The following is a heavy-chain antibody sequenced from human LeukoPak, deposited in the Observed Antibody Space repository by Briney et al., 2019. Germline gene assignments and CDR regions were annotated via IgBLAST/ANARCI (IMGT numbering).Heavy chain of an antibody. CDR3: ARDSQLPLDY. V-gene: IGHV3-23*01. CDR2: ISSSGGST. CDR1: GFTFSSYA. J-gene: IGHJ4*02. Sequence: GGSLRLSCAASGFTFSSYAMSWVRQAPGKGLEWVSAISSSGGSTYYADSVKGRFTISRDNAKNSLYLQMNSLRAEDTAVYYCARDSQLPLDYWGQGTLVTVSS. D-gene: IGHD2-2*01.